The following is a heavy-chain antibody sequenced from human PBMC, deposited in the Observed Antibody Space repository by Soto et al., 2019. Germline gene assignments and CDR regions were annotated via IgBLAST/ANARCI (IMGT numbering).Heavy chain of an antibody. J-gene: IGHJ3*02. CDR1: GYTFTSYY. D-gene: IGHD2-2*01. Sequence: QVQLVQSGAEVEKPGASVKVSCKASGYTFTSYYMHWVRRAPGQGLEWMGIINPSGGSTSYAQKFQGRVTMTRDTSTSTVYMELSSLRSEDTAVYYCARAEMPRVDAFDIWGQGTMVTVSS. V-gene: IGHV1-46*01. CDR3: ARAEMPRVDAFDI. CDR2: INPSGGST.